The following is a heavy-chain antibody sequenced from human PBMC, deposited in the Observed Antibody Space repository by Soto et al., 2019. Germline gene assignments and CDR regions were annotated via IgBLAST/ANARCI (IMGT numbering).Heavy chain of an antibody. Sequence: GESLKISCKGSGYSFTSYWIGWVRQMPGKGLECMGIIYPGDSDTRYSPSFQGQVTISADKSISTAYLQWSSLKASDTAMYYCAAITMVRGVIDPYFDYWGQGTLVTVSS. J-gene: IGHJ4*02. CDR3: AAITMVRGVIDPYFDY. V-gene: IGHV5-51*01. CDR1: GYSFTSYW. CDR2: IYPGDSDT. D-gene: IGHD3-10*01.